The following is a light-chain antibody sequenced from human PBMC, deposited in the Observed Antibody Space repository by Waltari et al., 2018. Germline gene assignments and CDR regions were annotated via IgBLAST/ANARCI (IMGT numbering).Light chain of an antibody. CDR3: SSYTSSSTLWV. J-gene: IGLJ3*02. CDR2: DVS. V-gene: IGLV2-14*03. CDR1: SSDVGGYNY. Sequence: QSALTQPASVSGSPGQSITISCTGTSSDVGGYNYVSWYQPPPGKAPKLMIYDVSNRPSGVSNRFSGSKSGNTASLTISGLQAEDEADYYCSSYTSSSTLWVFGGGTKLTVL.